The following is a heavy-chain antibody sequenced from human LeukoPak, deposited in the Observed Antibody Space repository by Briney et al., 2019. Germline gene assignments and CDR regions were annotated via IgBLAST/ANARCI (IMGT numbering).Heavy chain of an antibody. CDR1: GFTFSSYA. D-gene: IGHD6-19*01. J-gene: IGHJ4*02. CDR3: AKDRSYSSGWYLGYFDS. V-gene: IGHV3-23*01. Sequence: GGSLRLSCAASGFTFSSYAMTWVRQPPGKGLEWVSGIIGSGGSTYYADSVKGRFTISRDNSKNTLYLQMNSLTAEDTAVYYCAKDRSYSSGWYLGYFDSWGQGMLVTVSS. CDR2: IIGSGGST.